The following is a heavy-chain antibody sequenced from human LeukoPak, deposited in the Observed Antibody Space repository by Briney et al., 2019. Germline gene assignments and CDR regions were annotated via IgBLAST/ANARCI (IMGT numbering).Heavy chain of an antibody. Sequence: EGSLRLSCAASGFTFSSYSMNWVRQAPGKGLEWVSYISSSSSTIYYADSVKGRFTISRDNAKNSLYLQMNSLRAEDTAVYYCARDEVTIFGVVLYFQHWGQGTLVTVSS. CDR3: ARDEVTIFGVVLYFQH. CDR2: ISSSSSTI. D-gene: IGHD3-3*01. J-gene: IGHJ1*01. V-gene: IGHV3-48*01. CDR1: GFTFSSYS.